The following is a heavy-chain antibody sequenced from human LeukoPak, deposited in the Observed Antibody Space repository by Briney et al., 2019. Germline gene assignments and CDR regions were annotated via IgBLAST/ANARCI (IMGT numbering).Heavy chain of an antibody. Sequence: PGGSLRLSCAASGFTFSSYAMHWVRQAPGKGLEWVAVISYDGSNKYYADSVKGRFTISRDNSKNTLYLQMNSLRAEDTAVYYCARDKLATVRNYFDYWGQGTLVTVSS. CDR2: ISYDGSNK. CDR3: ARDKLATVRNYFDY. V-gene: IGHV3-30-3*01. J-gene: IGHJ4*02. CDR1: GFTFSSYA. D-gene: IGHD5-12*01.